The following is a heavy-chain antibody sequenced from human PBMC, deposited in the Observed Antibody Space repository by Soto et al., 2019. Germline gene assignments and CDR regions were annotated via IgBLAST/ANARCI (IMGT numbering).Heavy chain of an antibody. Sequence: SETRSLTCTVSGGSISSYYCSWIRQPPGKGLEGIGCIYYSGSTNYNPSLKSRVTISVDTSKNQFSLKLSSVTAADTAVYYCARDSIIAARGFGNNYYYGMDVWGQGTTVTVSS. V-gene: IGHV4-59*01. CDR3: ARDSIIAARGFGNNYYYGMDV. CDR1: GGSISSYY. J-gene: IGHJ6*02. D-gene: IGHD6-6*01. CDR2: IYYSGST.